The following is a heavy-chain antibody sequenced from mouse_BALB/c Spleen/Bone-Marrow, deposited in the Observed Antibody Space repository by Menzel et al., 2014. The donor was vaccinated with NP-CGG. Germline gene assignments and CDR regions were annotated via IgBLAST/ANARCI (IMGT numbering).Heavy chain of an antibody. V-gene: IGHV5-6-3*01. J-gene: IGHJ3*01. CDR2: INSNGGST. Sequence: VQLQQSGGGLVQPGGSLKISCAASGFTFSSYGRSWVRQTPDKRLDLVATINSNGGSTYYPDSVKGRFTISRDNAKNTLYLQMSSLKSGDTAMYYCARDNYYDYDGFAYWGQGTLVTVSA. CDR3: ARDNYYDYDGFAY. CDR1: GFTFSSYG. D-gene: IGHD2-4*01.